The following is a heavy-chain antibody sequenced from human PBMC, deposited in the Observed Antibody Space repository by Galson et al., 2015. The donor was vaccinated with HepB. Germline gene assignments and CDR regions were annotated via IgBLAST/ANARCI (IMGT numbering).Heavy chain of an antibody. Sequence: SVKVSCKASGYTISTYSMTWVRQAPGQGLEWVGWINTKTGNPRYAQGFTGRFVLSLDTSVSTAYLEITSLKAEDTAVYYCATIGVAEATGVRYFHHWGQGTLVTVSS. CDR2: INTKTGNP. V-gene: IGHV7-4-1*02. D-gene: IGHD6-19*01. CDR3: ATIGVAEATGVRYFHH. CDR1: GYTISTYS. J-gene: IGHJ1*01.